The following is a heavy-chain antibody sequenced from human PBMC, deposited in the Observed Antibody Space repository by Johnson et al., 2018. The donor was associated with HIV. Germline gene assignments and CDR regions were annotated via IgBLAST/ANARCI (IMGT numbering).Heavy chain of an antibody. V-gene: IGHV3-30*14. CDR3: ARSQVAATSEGAFDI. CDR2: ISYDGSNT. CDR1: GFTFSSYD. D-gene: IGHD2-15*01. J-gene: IGHJ3*02. Sequence: QVQLVESGGGLVQPGGSLRLSCAASGFTFSSYDMHWVRQATGKGLEWVAVISYDGSNTYYADSVKGRFTISRDNSKNTLYLQMNSLRAEDTAVYYCARSQVAATSEGAFDIWGQGTMVIVSS.